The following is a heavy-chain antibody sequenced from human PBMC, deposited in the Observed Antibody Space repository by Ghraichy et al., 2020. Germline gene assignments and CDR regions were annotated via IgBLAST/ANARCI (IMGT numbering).Heavy chain of an antibody. D-gene: IGHD2-15*01. J-gene: IGHJ4*02. CDR1: GFTVSSNY. CDR2: IYSGGST. V-gene: IGHV3-66*02. Sequence: GGSLRLSCAASGFTVSSNYMSWVRQAPGKGLEWVSVIYSGGSTYYADSVKGRFTISRDNSKNTLYLQMNSLRAEDTAVYYCAREGSRVTYYFDYWGQGTLVTVSS. CDR3: AREGSRVTYYFDY.